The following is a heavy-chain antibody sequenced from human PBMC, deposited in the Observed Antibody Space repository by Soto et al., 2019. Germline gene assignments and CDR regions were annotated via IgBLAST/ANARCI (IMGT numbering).Heavy chain of an antibody. Sequence: QVQLVQSGAEVKKPGSSVKVSCKASGGTFSSYTISWVRQAPGQGLEWMGRIIPILGIANYAQKFQGRVTFTPDQSPRTAYMGLSSLRSHDTAVYYFARDHPSSVQQMDPNRYFDLWGRGTLVTVSS. V-gene: IGHV1-69*08. J-gene: IGHJ2*01. D-gene: IGHD6-13*01. CDR3: ARDHPSSVQQMDPNRYFDL. CDR2: IIPILGIA. CDR1: GGTFSSYT.